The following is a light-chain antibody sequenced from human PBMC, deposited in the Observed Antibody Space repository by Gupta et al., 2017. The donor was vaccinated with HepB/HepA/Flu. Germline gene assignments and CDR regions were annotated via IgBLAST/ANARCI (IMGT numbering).Light chain of an antibody. CDR2: DVI. V-gene: IGLV2-14*03. J-gene: IGLJ1*01. CDR3: SSYTSINTYV. CDR1: SSDVGGYNY. Sequence: QSARTQPTSASGSPGQSITISCTGTSSDVGGYNYVSWYQQHPGKAPKLMIYDVINRPSGVSNRFYGSKSGNTASLTISGLQAEDEADYYCSSYTSINTYVFGTGTKVTVL.